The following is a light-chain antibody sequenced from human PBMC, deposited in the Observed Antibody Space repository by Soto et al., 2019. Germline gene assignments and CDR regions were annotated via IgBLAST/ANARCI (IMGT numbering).Light chain of an antibody. CDR2: KAS. CDR1: QSISSW. Sequence: DIKMTQYPSTLSASVGDRVTITCRASQSISSWLAWYQQKPGKAPKLLIYKASTLQSGVPSRFSGSGSGTEFTLTISSLQPDDFATYYCQQYNSYSEAFGQGTKVDIK. CDR3: QQYNSYSEA. V-gene: IGKV1-5*03. J-gene: IGKJ1*01.